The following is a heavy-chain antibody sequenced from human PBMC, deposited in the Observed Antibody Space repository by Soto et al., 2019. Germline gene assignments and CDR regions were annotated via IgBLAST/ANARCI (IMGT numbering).Heavy chain of an antibody. V-gene: IGHV4-39*01. CDR1: GGSISRSSYY. J-gene: IGHJ5*02. Sequence: SETLSLTCTVSGGSISRSSYYWGGIRQPPGKGLEWIGSIYYSGSTYYNPSLKSRVTISVDTSKNQFSLKLSSVTAADTAVYYCASQSSSSWNWFDPWGQGTLVTVSS. CDR2: IYYSGST. D-gene: IGHD6-13*01. CDR3: ASQSSSSWNWFDP.